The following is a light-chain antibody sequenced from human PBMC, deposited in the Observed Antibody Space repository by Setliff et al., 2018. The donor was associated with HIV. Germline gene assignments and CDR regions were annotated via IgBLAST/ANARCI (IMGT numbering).Light chain of an antibody. J-gene: IGLJ2*01. Sequence: QSVLTQPRSVSGSPGQSVTISCTGTSSDVGSYNYVSWYQQHPGKAPKLMIYDVTKRLSGVPDRFSGSKSGNTASLTISGLQAEDEADYYCCSYAGSYTPVIFGGGTKVTVL. CDR2: DVT. CDR1: SSDVGSYNY. CDR3: CSYAGSYTPVI. V-gene: IGLV2-11*01.